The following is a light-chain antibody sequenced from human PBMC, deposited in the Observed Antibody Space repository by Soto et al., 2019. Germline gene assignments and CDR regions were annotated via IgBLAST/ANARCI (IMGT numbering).Light chain of an antibody. CDR1: QSISSY. CDR3: PHCYCTPPT. CDR2: AAS. Sequence: DLQMTQSPSSLSASVGDRVTITCRASQSISSYLNGYQQKPGKAPKLLIYAASSLQSGVPSRFSGSGSGTDFTLTISSLQPDDFAPYYCPHCYCTPPTFGGGTKVDIK. J-gene: IGKJ4*01. V-gene: IGKV1-39*01.